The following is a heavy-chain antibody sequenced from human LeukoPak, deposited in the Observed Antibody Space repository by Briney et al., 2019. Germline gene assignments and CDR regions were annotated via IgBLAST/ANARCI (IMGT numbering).Heavy chain of an antibody. CDR1: GFTFSTHS. J-gene: IGHJ6*03. CDR3: ARGTWGGYSYGLNYYYMDV. CDR2: ISSSSSDI. Sequence: GGSLRLSCAASGFTFSTHSMNWVRQAPGKGLEWVSSISSSSSDISYADSLKGRFTISRDNAKNSLYLQMNSLRAEDTAVYFCARGTWGGYSYGLNYYYMDVWGKGTTVTVSS. V-gene: IGHV3-21*01. D-gene: IGHD3-10*01.